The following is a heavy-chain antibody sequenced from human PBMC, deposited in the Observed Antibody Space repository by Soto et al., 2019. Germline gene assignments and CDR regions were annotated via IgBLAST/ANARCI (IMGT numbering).Heavy chain of an antibody. Sequence: EVQLLESGGCLVQPGGSLRLSCAASGFTFSSYAMSWVRQAPGKGLEWVSAISGSGGSTYYADSVKGRFTISRDNYKNTLYLQMNSLRAHDTAVYYCAKDHCSGCSCVIEYWGQGTLVTVYS. J-gene: IGHJ4*02. D-gene: IGHD2-15*01. CDR2: ISGSGGST. CDR3: AKDHCSGCSCVIEY. V-gene: IGHV3-23*01. CDR1: GFTFSSYA.